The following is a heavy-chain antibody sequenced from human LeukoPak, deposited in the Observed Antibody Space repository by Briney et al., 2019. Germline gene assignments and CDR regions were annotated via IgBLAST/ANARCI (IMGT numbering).Heavy chain of an antibody. J-gene: IGHJ4*02. Sequence: AGGSLRLSCAASGFTFSSSSVSWVRQAPGKGLEWVSTISGSGGSSCYADSVKGRFTISRDDSKNTLYLQMHSLRAEDTAVYYCAKITTNWGQGTLVTVSS. CDR3: AKITTN. CDR2: ISGSGGSS. V-gene: IGHV3-23*01. D-gene: IGHD1-1*01. CDR1: GFTFSSSS.